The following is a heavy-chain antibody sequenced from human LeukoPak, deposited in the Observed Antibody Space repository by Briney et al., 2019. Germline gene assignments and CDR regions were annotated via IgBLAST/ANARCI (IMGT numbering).Heavy chain of an antibody. V-gene: IGHV3-7*02. CDR1: GFTFSTNW. CDR3: AKNGFGSY. D-gene: IGHD3-10*01. J-gene: IGHJ4*02. Sequence: GESLRLSCAASGFTFSTNWMIWVRQPPGKGLEWVASINPDGSVNFYVDSAKGRFTISRDNAKNSLYLQMNSLRVDDTAVYYCAKNGFGSYWGQGALVTVSS. CDR2: INPDGSVN.